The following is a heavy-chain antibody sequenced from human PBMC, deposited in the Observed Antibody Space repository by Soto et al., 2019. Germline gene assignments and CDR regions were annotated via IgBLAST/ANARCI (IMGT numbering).Heavy chain of an antibody. CDR1: GGSISSSSYY. D-gene: IGHD3-22*01. V-gene: IGHV4-39*01. Sequence: SETLSLTCTVSGGSISSSSYYWGWIRQPPGKGLEWIGSIYYSGSTYYNPSLKSRVTISVDTSKNQFSLKLSSVTAADTAVYYCARGNYYDLYYFDYWGQGTLVTVS. CDR2: IYYSGST. CDR3: ARGNYYDLYYFDY. J-gene: IGHJ4*02.